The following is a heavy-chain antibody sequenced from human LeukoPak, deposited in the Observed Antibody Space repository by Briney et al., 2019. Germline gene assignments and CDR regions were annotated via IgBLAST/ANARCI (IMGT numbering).Heavy chain of an antibody. J-gene: IGHJ4*02. V-gene: IGHV1-46*01. Sequence: GASVKVSCKASGYTFTSYYIHWVRQAPGQGLEWMGIIHPSGGSAGYAQKFQDRVNMTRDTSTRTVYMEQSSLRSEDTAVYYCARGRSDDGDTGDFDYWGQGTLVTVSS. CDR3: ARGRSDDGDTGDFDY. CDR2: IHPSGGSA. D-gene: IGHD4-17*01. CDR1: GYTFTSYY.